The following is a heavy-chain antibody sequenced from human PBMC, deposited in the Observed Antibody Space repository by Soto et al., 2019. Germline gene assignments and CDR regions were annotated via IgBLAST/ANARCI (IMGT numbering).Heavy chain of an antibody. J-gene: IGHJ6*02. Sequence: EVQLVESGGGLVQPGGSLRLSCAASGFTVSSTHMSWVGQAPGKGLEWVSALYTGGTTYYSDSVQGRFTISRDNSKNTLYLQMNSLRAEDTAVYYCARDQATVGGGMDVWGQGTTVTASS. CDR1: GFTVSSTH. V-gene: IGHV3-66*01. D-gene: IGHD2-15*01. CDR2: LYTGGTT. CDR3: ARDQATVGGGMDV.